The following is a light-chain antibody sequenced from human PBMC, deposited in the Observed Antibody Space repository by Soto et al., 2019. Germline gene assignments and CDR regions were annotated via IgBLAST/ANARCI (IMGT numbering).Light chain of an antibody. V-gene: IGLV2-23*01. Sequence: QSALTQPASVSGSPGQSITISCTGTSSDVGSYNLVSWYQQHPGKAPKLMIYEGSKRPSGISNRFSASKSGNTASLTISGLQAEDEADYRCCSYAGFSTLVFGGGTKVTVL. CDR2: EGS. CDR3: CSYAGFSTLV. CDR1: SSDVGSYNL. J-gene: IGLJ3*02.